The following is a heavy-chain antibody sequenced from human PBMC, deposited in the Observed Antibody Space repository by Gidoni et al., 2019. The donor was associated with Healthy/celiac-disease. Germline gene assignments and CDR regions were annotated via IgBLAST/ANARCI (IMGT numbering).Heavy chain of an antibody. Sequence: EVQLVESGGGLVQPGRSLRLSCAASGFTFDDYAMHWVRQAPGKGLEWVSGISWNSGSIGYADSVKGRFTISRDNAKNSLYLQMNSLRAEDTALYYCAKDWGSGSHDTANYYYHYGMDVWGQGTTVTVSS. CDR3: AKDWGSGSHDTANYYYHYGMDV. V-gene: IGHV3-9*01. CDR1: GFTFDDYA. D-gene: IGHD3-10*01. CDR2: ISWNSGSI. J-gene: IGHJ6*02.